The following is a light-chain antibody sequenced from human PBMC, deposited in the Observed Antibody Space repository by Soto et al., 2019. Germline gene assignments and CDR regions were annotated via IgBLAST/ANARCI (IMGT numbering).Light chain of an antibody. CDR3: QQCGSSST. CDR1: QNVDTNY. J-gene: IGKJ5*01. CDR2: GAS. Sequence: EIALTQSPGTLSLSPGERATLSCRASQNVDTNYLAWYQQKPGQAPRIIIFGASGRATGIPDRFSGSGSGTDFTLTISRLEPEDFAVYYCQQCGSSSTFGQGTRLEIK. V-gene: IGKV3-20*01.